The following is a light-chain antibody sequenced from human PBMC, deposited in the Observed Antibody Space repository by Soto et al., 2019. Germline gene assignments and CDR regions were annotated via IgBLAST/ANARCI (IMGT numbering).Light chain of an antibody. Sequence: QSVLTQPRSVSGSPGQSVTISCTGTSDDVGGYNYVSWYQQHPGKAPKLMIYDVSKRPSGVPDRLSGSKSDNTASLTISGLQAEDEADYYCCSYAGRYTWVFGGGTKLTVL. V-gene: IGLV2-11*01. CDR2: DVS. CDR3: CSYAGRYTWV. CDR1: SDDVGGYNY. J-gene: IGLJ3*02.